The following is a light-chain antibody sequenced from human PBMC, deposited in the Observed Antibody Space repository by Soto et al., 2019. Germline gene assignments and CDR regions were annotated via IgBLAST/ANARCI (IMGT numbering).Light chain of an antibody. CDR1: QSVGSNY. CDR3: QQYGSLSWT. V-gene: IGKV3-20*01. CDR2: GAS. Sequence: EIVLTQSPGTLSLSPGERATLSCRASQSVGSNYLAWYQQKPGQAPRLLIFGASGRATGIPDRFSGSGSGTDFTLTISRLEPEDFAVYYCQQYGSLSWTFGQGTKVDIK. J-gene: IGKJ1*01.